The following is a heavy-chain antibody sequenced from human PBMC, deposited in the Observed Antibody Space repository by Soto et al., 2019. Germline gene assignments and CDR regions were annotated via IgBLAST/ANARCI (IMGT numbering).Heavy chain of an antibody. Sequence: QAQLVQSGAEVRKPGASVKVSCRASGYNFAGYFIHWVRQAPGQGLEWMGWINPTSGGTNFAQKFQGRVTLTRDTSISTDSMEFSSLTSDDTAVYYCARSFSSSSGFDYWGQGTLVTVSS. CDR3: ARSFSSSSGFDY. CDR2: INPTSGGT. J-gene: IGHJ4*02. CDR1: GYNFAGYF. D-gene: IGHD6-6*01. V-gene: IGHV1-2*02.